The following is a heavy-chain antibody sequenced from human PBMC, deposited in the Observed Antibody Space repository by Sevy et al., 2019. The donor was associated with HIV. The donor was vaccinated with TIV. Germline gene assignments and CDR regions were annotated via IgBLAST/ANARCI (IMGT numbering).Heavy chain of an antibody. CDR3: ARGAVVIGTTATPVLDF. J-gene: IGHJ4*02. V-gene: IGHV4-59*08. D-gene: IGHD2-2*01. CDR2: IYNNTGST. Sequence: SETLSLTCSVSDDSINSYYWSWIRQPPGKGLEWIGYIYNNTGSTSYNPSLTSRVTISVDTSKIQFSLKLTSVTAADTAVYYCARGAVVIGTTATPVLDFWGLGSLVTVSS. CDR1: DDSINSYY.